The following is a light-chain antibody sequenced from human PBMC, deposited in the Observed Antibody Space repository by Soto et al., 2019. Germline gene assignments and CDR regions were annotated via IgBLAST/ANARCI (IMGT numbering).Light chain of an antibody. CDR2: KAS. V-gene: IGKV1-5*03. Sequence: IQMTQSPSSLSASVGDRVTITCRASQGIRNDLDWFQQKPGKAPKLLIYKASTLEGGVPSRFNGSGSGTEFTLSISSLQPDDFATYYCQQYNEYSKTFGQGTKVEI. CDR3: QQYNEYSKT. CDR1: QGIRND. J-gene: IGKJ1*01.